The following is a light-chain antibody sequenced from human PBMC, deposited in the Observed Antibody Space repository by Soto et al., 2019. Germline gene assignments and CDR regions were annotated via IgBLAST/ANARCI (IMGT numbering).Light chain of an antibody. V-gene: IGKV3-11*01. Sequence: EIVLTQSPATLSLSPGERATLSCRASQSISSFLAWYQQKPGQAPRLLIYDSSNRATGIPARFSGSGSGTDFTLTISSLEPEDVAVYYCQQRSNGPAYTFGHGTKLEIK. CDR1: QSISSF. CDR2: DSS. CDR3: QQRSNGPAYT. J-gene: IGKJ2*01.